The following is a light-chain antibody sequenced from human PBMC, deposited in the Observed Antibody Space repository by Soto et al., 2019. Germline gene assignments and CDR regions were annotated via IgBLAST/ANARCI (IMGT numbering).Light chain of an antibody. Sequence: QSVLTQPASVSGSPGQSTTISCTGTSSDVGGYNYVSWYQQHPGKGPKLMIYEVSNRPSGVSNRFSGSKSGNTATLTISGLQAEDEADSYCSSYTSTTTRVFGTGTKVTVL. CDR3: SSYTSTTTRV. J-gene: IGLJ1*01. CDR1: SSDVGGYNY. V-gene: IGLV2-14*03. CDR2: EVS.